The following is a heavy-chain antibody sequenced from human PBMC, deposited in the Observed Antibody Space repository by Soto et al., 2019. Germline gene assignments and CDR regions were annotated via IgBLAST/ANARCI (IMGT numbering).Heavy chain of an antibody. CDR3: AKCRGLGSPFYYDIDV. Sequence: EVQLLESGGGLVQPGGSLRLSCAASGFTFSNYAMSWVRQAPGKGLEWVSTISGSGGRTFYADSGKGRFTISRDNSKDILFLQMTGLSPEDTAVFYGAKCRGLGSPFYYDIDVWGQGTTVTVSS. D-gene: IGHD2-15*01. J-gene: IGHJ6*02. V-gene: IGHV3-23*01. CDR2: ISGSGGRT. CDR1: GFTFSNYA.